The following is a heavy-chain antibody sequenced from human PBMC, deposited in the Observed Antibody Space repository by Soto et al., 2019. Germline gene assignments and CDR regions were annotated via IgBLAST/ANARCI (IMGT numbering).Heavy chain of an antibody. Sequence: SETLSLTCTVSGGSISSNDYYWGWIRQPPGKGLEWIGNLYYTGSTYYNPSLKSRVTISVDTSKNHFSLKLSSVTAADTAVYFCVRYPRNEDYYYGMDVWGQGTTVTVSS. J-gene: IGHJ6*02. V-gene: IGHV4-39*02. CDR3: VRYPRNEDYYYGMDV. CDR1: GGSISSNDYY. D-gene: IGHD1-1*01. CDR2: LYYTGST.